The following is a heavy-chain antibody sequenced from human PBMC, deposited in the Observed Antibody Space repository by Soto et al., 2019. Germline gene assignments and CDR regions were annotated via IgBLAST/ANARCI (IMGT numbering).Heavy chain of an antibody. Sequence: QVQLVESGGGVVQPGRSLRLSCAASGFTFSSYGMHWVRQAPGKGLEWVAVIWYDGSNKYYADSVKGRFTISRDNSKNTLYLQMNSLRAEDTAVYYCARNARSSWTGTVNYYYYGMDVWGQGTTVTVSS. D-gene: IGHD6-13*01. CDR1: GFTFSSYG. J-gene: IGHJ6*02. CDR2: IWYDGSNK. CDR3: ARNARSSWTGTVNYYYYGMDV. V-gene: IGHV3-33*01.